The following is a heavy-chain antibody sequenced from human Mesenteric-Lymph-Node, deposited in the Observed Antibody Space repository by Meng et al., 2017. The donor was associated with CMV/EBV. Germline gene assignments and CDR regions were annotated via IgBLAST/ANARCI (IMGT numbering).Heavy chain of an antibody. CDR2: IYWDDDK. J-gene: IGHJ4*02. CDR1: GFSLSTSGVG. V-gene: IGHV2-5*02. Sequence: QITLKESGATRVKRRQTLSLTCTVSGFSLSTSGVGVGWIRQPPGKALEWLALIYWDDDKRYSPSLKSRLTITKDTSKNQVVLTMTNMDPVDTATYYCAHSSGIAAAGPFYFDYWGQGTLVTVSS. D-gene: IGHD6-13*01. CDR3: AHSSGIAAAGPFYFDY.